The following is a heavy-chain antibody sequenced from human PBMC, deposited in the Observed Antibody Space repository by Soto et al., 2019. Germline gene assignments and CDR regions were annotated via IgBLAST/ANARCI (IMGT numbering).Heavy chain of an antibody. CDR2: MYISGST. D-gene: IGHD5-12*01. Sequence: QVQLQESGPGLVKPSETLSVTCSVSGGSIRDYYWSWIRQPAGKGLEWIGRMYISGSTKYNPSLKSRVTMSADTSGNQVSLTLISVTAADTATYYCARMYNSGFYRPEGDYYFYGMDVWGQGTTVTVSS. CDR1: GGSIRDYY. J-gene: IGHJ6*02. V-gene: IGHV4-4*07. CDR3: ARMYNSGFYRPEGDYYFYGMDV.